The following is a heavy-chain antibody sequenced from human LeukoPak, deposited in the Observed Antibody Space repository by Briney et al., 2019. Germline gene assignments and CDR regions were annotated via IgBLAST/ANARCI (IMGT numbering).Heavy chain of an antibody. CDR3: ASLSYDSSGYYIY. J-gene: IGHJ4*02. CDR2: ISSSSSYI. D-gene: IGHD3-22*01. Sequence: PGGSLRLSCAASGFTFSNHNMNWVRQAPGKGLEWVSSISSSSSYIYYADSMKGRFTISRDNARNSLYLQMNSLRAEDTVVYYCASLSYDSSGYYIYWGQGTLVTVSS. CDR1: GFTFSNHN. V-gene: IGHV3-21*01.